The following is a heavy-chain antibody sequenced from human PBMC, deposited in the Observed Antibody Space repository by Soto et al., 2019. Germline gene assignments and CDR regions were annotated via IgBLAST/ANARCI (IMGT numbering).Heavy chain of an antibody. V-gene: IGHV3-23*01. CDR1: GFTFSSYA. CDR3: AKDPYYHDSSGSGDAFDI. D-gene: IGHD3-22*01. Sequence: PGGSLRLSCAASGFTFSSYAMSWVRQAPGKGLEWVSAISGSGGSTYYADSVKGRFTISRDNSKNTLYLQMNSLRAEDTAVYYCAKDPYYHDSSGSGDAFDIWGQGTMVTVSS. J-gene: IGHJ3*02. CDR2: ISGSGGST.